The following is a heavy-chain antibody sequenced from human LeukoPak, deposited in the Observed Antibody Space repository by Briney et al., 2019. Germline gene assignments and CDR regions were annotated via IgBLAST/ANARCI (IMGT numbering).Heavy chain of an antibody. CDR2: IKQDGSEK. Sequence: PGGSLRLSCAACGFTFSGYWMNWVRQAPGKGLEWVAKIKQDGSEKYYVDSVKGRFTISRDNAKNSVYLEMNSLRVEDTAVYYCASSTGMDVWGKGTTVTVSS. V-gene: IGHV3-7*01. D-gene: IGHD1-1*01. CDR1: GFTFSGYW. CDR3: ASSTGMDV. J-gene: IGHJ6*04.